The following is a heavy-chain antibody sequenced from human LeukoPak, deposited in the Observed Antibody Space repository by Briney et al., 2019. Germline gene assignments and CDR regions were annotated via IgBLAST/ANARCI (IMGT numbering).Heavy chain of an antibody. CDR3: ARGGWYSGSYFDY. D-gene: IGHD1-26*01. CDR2: IYYSGST. Sequence: SETLSLTCTVSGGSISSYYWSWIRQPPGKGLEWIGYIYYSGSTNYNPPLKSRVTISVDTSKNQFSLKLSSVTAADTAVYYCARGGWYSGSYFDYWGQGTLVTVSS. J-gene: IGHJ4*02. CDR1: GGSISSYY. V-gene: IGHV4-59*01.